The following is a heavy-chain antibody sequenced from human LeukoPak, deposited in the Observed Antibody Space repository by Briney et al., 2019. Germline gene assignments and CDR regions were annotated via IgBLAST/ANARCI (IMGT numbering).Heavy chain of an antibody. CDR2: IGTAGDT. Sequence: GGSLRLSCAASGFTFSSYDMHWVRQATGKGLEWVSAIGTAGDTYYPGSVKGRFTISRENAKNSLYLQMNSLRAGDMAVYYCARGGSGYYYGAFDIWGQGTMVTVSS. CDR3: ARGGSGYYYGAFDI. D-gene: IGHD3-22*01. J-gene: IGHJ3*02. V-gene: IGHV3-13*01. CDR1: GFTFSSYD.